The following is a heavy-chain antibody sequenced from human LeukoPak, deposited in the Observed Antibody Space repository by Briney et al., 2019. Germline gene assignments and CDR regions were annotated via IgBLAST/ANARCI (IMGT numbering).Heavy chain of an antibody. CDR3: ARYAAGAGSYFYY. J-gene: IGHJ4*02. Sequence: PGGSLRLSCAASGFPFSSSGMNWVRQAPGKGLEWVSYISSSRSYIYYADSVKGRFTISRDNAKNSLYLQMNSLRAEDTAVYYCARYAAGAGSYFYYWGQGTLVTVSS. CDR1: GFPFSSSG. D-gene: IGHD6-13*01. V-gene: IGHV3-21*01. CDR2: ISSSRSYI.